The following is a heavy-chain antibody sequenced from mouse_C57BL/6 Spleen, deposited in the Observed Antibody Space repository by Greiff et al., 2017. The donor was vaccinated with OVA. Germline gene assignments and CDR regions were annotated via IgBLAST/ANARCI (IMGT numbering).Heavy chain of an antibody. D-gene: IGHD2-4*01. Sequence: QVQLQQSGAELVKPGASVKLSCKASGYTFTEYTIHWVKQRSGKGLEWIGWFYTGSGRIKYNEKFKDKATLTADKSSSTVYMELSRLTSEDAAVYFCARHFYDYERYYFDYWGQGTTLTVSS. CDR3: ARHFYDYERYYFDY. V-gene: IGHV1-62-2*01. J-gene: IGHJ2*01. CDR2: FYTGSGRI. CDR1: GYTFTEYT.